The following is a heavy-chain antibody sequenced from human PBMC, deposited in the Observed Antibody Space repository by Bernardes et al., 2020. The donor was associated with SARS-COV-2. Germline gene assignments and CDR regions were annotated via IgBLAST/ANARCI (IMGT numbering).Heavy chain of an antibody. V-gene: IGHV3-74*01. CDR2: IRGDGGTT. Sequence: GGSLRLSCAASGFTFSRHYMHWVRQVPGTGLVWVSEIRGDGGTTRYADSVEGRFTISRDNAKNTLYLQMYSLGVEDTAVYYCVRGTIDWKWYDYWGRGARVTVSS. CDR3: VRGTIDWKWYDY. CDR1: GFTFSRHY. J-gene: IGHJ4*02. D-gene: IGHD3-9*01.